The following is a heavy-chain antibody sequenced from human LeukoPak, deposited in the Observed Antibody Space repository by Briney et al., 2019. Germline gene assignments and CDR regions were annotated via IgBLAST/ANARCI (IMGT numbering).Heavy chain of an antibody. Sequence: ASVKVSCKASGYTFTSYDINWVRQATGQGLEWMGWMNPNSGNTGYAQKFQGRVTMTRDMSTSTVYMELSSLRSEDTAVYYCARDVYCSGGSCWNHFDYWGQGTLVTVSS. CDR3: ARDVYCSGGSCWNHFDY. CDR2: MNPNSGNT. V-gene: IGHV1-8*01. J-gene: IGHJ4*02. CDR1: GYTFTSYD. D-gene: IGHD2-15*01.